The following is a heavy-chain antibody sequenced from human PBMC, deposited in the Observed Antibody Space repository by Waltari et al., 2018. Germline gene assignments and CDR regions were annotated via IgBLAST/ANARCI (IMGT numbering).Heavy chain of an antibody. CDR2: INPNSGGT. CDR1: GYTFTGYY. D-gene: IGHD6-13*01. CDR3: ARDQQPLHQPGAPYYYYGMDV. J-gene: IGHJ6*02. Sequence: QVQLVQSGAEVKKPGASVKVSCKASGYTFTGYYMHWVRQATGPGLEWMGWINPNSGGTNYAQKFQGRVTMTRDTSISTAYMELSRLRSDDTAVYYCARDQQPLHQPGAPYYYYGMDVWGQGTTVTVSS. V-gene: IGHV1-2*02.